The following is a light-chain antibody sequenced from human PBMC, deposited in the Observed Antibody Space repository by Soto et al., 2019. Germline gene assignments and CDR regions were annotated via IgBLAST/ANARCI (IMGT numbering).Light chain of an antibody. V-gene: IGKV2-30*02. CDR3: MXGTHWPPRYS. CDR1: QSLVHSDGHTF. J-gene: IGKJ2*03. Sequence: DVVMTQSPLSLPVTLGQPASISCRSSQSLVHSDGHTFFNWFHQRPGQSPRRLIYKVSNRDSGXXXXXXGXXSAXXXXXXXXXXXXXXXXVXYXMXGTHWPPRYSFGQGTKLEIK. CDR2: KVS.